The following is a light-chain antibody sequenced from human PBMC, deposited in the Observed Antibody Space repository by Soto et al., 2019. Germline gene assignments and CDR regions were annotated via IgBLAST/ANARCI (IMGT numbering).Light chain of an antibody. Sequence: QSVLTQPRSVSGSPGQSVAISCTGTSSDVGGYNSVSWYQHHPGKAPKLIIYDVTNRPSGVPARFSGSKSGNTASLTISGLQAEDEANYYCCSYAGSYTIIFGGGTKLTVL. V-gene: IGLV2-11*01. CDR3: CSYAGSYTII. J-gene: IGLJ2*01. CDR1: SSDVGGYNS. CDR2: DVT.